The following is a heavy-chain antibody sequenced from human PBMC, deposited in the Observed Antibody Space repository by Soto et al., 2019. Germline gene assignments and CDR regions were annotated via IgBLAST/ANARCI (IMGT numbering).Heavy chain of an antibody. J-gene: IGHJ5*02. CDR2: INSDGSRT. V-gene: IGHV3-74*03. D-gene: IGHD1-26*01. CDR3: VRVATGSYDWFDP. Sequence: EVQLVESGGGLFQPGWSLRLSCAASQFTFRRYWMHWVRQAPGKGLMWVSRINSDGSRTTYADSVKGRFTISRGNAKNTRFLQMNSLRGEDSAVYYCVRVATGSYDWFDPWGQGTLVTVSS. CDR1: QFTFRRYW.